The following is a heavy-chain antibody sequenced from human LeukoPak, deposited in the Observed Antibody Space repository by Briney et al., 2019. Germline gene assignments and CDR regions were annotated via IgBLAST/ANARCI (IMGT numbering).Heavy chain of an antibody. CDR2: IASSSSSI. CDR3: ARVSTSMAP. D-gene: IGHD5-18*01. V-gene: IGHV3-48*01. CDR1: GFAFSSYS. J-gene: IGHJ5*02. Sequence: GGSLRLSCAASGFAFSSYSMNWVRQAPGKGLEWISHIASSSSSIYYADSVKGRFTTSRDNAKNSLYLQMNSLRAEDTAVYYCARVSTSMAPWGQGTLVTVSS.